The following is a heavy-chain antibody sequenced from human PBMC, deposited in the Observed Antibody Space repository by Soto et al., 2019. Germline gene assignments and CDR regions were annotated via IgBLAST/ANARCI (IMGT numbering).Heavy chain of an antibody. CDR1: VFTVSSHA. Sequence: GPLRRYVAASVFTVSSHAMSWVSQAPGNRLEWVSAISGSGGSTYYADAVKGRFTISRGNSKNTLYLQMNSVRAEDTAVYYCAKGPVNMVVGPFDIWGQGAMVTVSS. V-gene: IGHV3-23*01. D-gene: IGHD3-22*01. CDR3: AKGPVNMVVGPFDI. CDR2: ISGSGGST. J-gene: IGHJ3*02.